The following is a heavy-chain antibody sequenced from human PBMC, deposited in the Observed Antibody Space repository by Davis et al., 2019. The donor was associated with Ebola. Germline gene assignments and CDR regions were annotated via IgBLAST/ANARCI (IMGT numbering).Heavy chain of an antibody. V-gene: IGHV3-30-3*01. Sequence: GGSLRLSCPASGFAFRSYAMHWVRQAPGKGLEWVAVISFDGSNKYRADSFVGRFTISRDNSKNLVYLQMSSLRPEDTAVYYCARGTSSVIVVQPDYWGQGTMVTVSS. CDR1: GFAFRSYA. CDR3: ARGTSSVIVVQPDY. D-gene: IGHD1-26*01. CDR2: ISFDGSNK. J-gene: IGHJ4*02.